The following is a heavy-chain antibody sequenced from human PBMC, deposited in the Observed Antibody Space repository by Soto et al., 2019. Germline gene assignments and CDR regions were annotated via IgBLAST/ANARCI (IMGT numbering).Heavy chain of an antibody. V-gene: IGHV4-31*03. CDR3: ARGGRRSPGMDV. CDR2: IYYSGST. J-gene: IGHJ6*02. CDR1: GGSISSGGYY. Sequence: QVQLQESGPGLVKPSQTLSLTCTVSGGSISSGGYYWSWIRQHPGKGLEWIGYIYYSGSTYYNPSRKSRVXXXVXPSKNQFSLKLSSVTAADTAVYYCARGGRRSPGMDVWGQGTTVTVSS.